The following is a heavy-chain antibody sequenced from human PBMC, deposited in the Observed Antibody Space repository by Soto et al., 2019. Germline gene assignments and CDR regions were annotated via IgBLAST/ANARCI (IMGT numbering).Heavy chain of an antibody. CDR3: ARAPYGSGSYPNWFDP. J-gene: IGHJ5*02. Sequence: PGESLKISCKGSGYSFTSYWISWVRQMPGKGLEWMGRIDPSDSYTNYSPSFQGHATISADKSISTAYLQWSSLKASDTAMYYCARAPYGSGSYPNWFDPWGQGTLVTVSS. CDR2: IDPSDSYT. CDR1: GYSFTSYW. V-gene: IGHV5-10-1*01. D-gene: IGHD3-10*01.